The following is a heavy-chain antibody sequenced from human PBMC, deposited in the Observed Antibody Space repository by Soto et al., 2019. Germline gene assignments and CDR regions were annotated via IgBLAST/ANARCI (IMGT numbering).Heavy chain of an antibody. CDR2: IKQDGSEK. CDR1: GFTFSSYW. Sequence: GGSLRLSCAASGFTFSSYWMSWVRQAPGKGLEWVANIKQDGSEKYYVDSVKGRFTISRDNAKNSLYLQMNSLRAEDTAVYYCATEANRQGAVVFEYWGQGSLVTVSS. CDR3: ATEANRQGAVVFEY. V-gene: IGHV3-7*01. J-gene: IGHJ4*02. D-gene: IGHD2-15*01.